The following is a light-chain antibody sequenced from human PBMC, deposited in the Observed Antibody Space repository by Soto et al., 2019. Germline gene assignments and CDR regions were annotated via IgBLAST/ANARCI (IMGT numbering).Light chain of an antibody. CDR3: QQDKNSLT. CDR1: QSISTW. CDR2: GAS. V-gene: IGKV1-5*01. J-gene: IGKJ3*01. Sequence: DIQMTQSPSTLSASVGDRVTITCRASQSISTWLAWYQQKPGKAPKLLIYGASSLESGVPSRFSGSGSGTEFTLTSSSLQHDDFATYYRQQDKNSLTFGPGTKVDIK.